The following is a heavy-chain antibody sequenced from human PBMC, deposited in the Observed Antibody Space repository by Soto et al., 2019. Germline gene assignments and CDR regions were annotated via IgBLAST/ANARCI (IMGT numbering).Heavy chain of an antibody. Sequence: PGGSLRLSCAASGFTFSSYSMNWVRQAPGKGLEWVSSISSSSSYIYYADSVKGRFTISRDNANNSLYLQMNSLRAEDTAVYYRARDKGGSGGMDVGGQGTTVTVSS. J-gene: IGHJ6*02. CDR1: GFTFSSYS. V-gene: IGHV3-21*01. D-gene: IGHD3-10*01. CDR3: ARDKGGSGGMDV. CDR2: ISSSSSYI.